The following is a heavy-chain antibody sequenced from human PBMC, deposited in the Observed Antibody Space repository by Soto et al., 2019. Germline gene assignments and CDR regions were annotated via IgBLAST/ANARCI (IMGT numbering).Heavy chain of an antibody. CDR2: INYSGST. Sequence: SETLSLTCAVYGGSFANYYWNWIRQPPGKGLEWIGEINYSGSTDYNPSLESRVTISVDTSKNQFSLKLSSVSAADTALYYCARCSLVVVPAPGFDPWGRGTLVTVSS. V-gene: IGHV4-34*01. J-gene: IGHJ5*02. D-gene: IGHD2-2*01. CDR3: ARCSLVVVPAPGFDP. CDR1: GGSFANYY.